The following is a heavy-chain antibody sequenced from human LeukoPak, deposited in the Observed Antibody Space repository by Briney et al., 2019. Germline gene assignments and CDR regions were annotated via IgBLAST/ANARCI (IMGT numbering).Heavy chain of an antibody. CDR3: ARARGVQGVKLGSEYYYMDV. D-gene: IGHD3-10*01. CDR1: GYTFTSYG. CDR2: ISAYNGNT. J-gene: IGHJ6*03. V-gene: IGHV1-18*01. Sequence: GASVKVSCKASGYTFTSYGISWVRQAPGQGLEWMGWISAYNGNTNYAQKLQGRVTMTTDTSTSTAYMELRSLRSDDTAVYYCARARGVQGVKLGSEYYYMDVWGKGTTVTVSS.